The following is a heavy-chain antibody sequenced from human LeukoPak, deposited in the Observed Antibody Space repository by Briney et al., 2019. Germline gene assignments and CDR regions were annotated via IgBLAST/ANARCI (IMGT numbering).Heavy chain of an antibody. CDR1: GGSISSSSYY. J-gene: IGHJ6*03. V-gene: IGHV4-39*01. D-gene: IGHD5-24*01. CDR3: ARLKRDYYYCMDV. Sequence: SETLSLTCTVSGGSISSSSYYWGWIRQPPGKGLEWIGSIYYSGSTYYNPSLKSRVTISVDTSENQFSLKLSSVTAADTAVYYCARLKRDYYYCMDVWGKGTTVTVSS. CDR2: IYYSGST.